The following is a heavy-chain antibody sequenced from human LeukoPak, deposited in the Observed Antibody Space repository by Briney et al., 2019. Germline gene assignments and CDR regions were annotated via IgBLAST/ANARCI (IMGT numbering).Heavy chain of an antibody. Sequence: GGSLRLSCAASGFTFSNYWMTWGRQAPGKGLEWVANIKQDGSEKYYVDSVKGRFTISRDNAKNSLYLQMNRLRADDTALYYCAREDQPRGTFDYWGQGILVIVSS. V-gene: IGHV3-7*05. CDR2: IKQDGSEK. CDR1: GFTFSNYW. J-gene: IGHJ4*02. D-gene: IGHD2-15*01. CDR3: AREDQPRGTFDY.